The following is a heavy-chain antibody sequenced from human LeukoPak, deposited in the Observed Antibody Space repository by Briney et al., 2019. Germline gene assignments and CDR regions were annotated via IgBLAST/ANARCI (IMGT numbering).Heavy chain of an antibody. J-gene: IGHJ4*02. CDR3: ARDLRYLGIDY. V-gene: IGHV1-2*02. CDR1: VDTFTGYY. D-gene: IGHD3-9*01. Sequence: GASVKVSCKASVDTFTGYYMHWVRQAPGQGREWMGWVNPNSGGTNYAQKFQGRVTMTRDTSISTAYMELSRLRSDDTAVYYCARDLRYLGIDYWGQGTLVTVSS. CDR2: VNPNSGGT.